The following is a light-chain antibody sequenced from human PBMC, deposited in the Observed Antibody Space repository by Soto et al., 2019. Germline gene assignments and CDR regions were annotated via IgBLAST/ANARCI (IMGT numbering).Light chain of an antibody. CDR2: SAS. Sequence: GDRVTITCRASPAIASFLAWYQQKPGTAPKLLIYSASTLQSGVPSRFSGSRSGTDSTLTSASLQPEDFATYYCQQLNGSPWTFGEGTKVEIK. CDR1: PAIASF. J-gene: IGKJ1*01. V-gene: IGKV1-9*01. CDR3: QQLNGSPWT.